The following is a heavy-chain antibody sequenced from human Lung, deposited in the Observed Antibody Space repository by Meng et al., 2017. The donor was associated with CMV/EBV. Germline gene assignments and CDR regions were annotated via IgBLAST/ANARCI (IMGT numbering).Heavy chain of an antibody. J-gene: IGHJ4*01. D-gene: IGHD6-19*01. CDR1: GDTFSGFY. V-gene: IGHV1-2*06. Sequence: VQLVQSGAEVKTPGASGKISCQASGDTFSGFYMNWARQAPGHGLEWRGRVNPVSDDTHYAQKFVGRLTVTRGATINTAFMELTSLRPDDTAVYYCAKSSDNGWSSWGPGTLVTVSS. CDR3: AKSSDNGWSS. CDR2: VNPVSDDT.